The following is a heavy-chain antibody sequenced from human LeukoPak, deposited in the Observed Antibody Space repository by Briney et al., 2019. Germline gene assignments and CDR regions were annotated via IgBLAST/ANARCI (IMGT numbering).Heavy chain of an antibody. V-gene: IGHV4-4*07. CDR1: GGSISSYY. J-gene: IGHJ4*02. CDR3: ARRGKRFGESARLYYFDY. D-gene: IGHD3-10*01. CDR2: IYTSGST. Sequence: RSSETLSLTCTVSGGSISSYYWSWIRQPAGKGLEWIGRIYTSGSTNYNPSLKSRVTMSVDTSKNQFSLKLSSVTAADTAVYYCARRGKRFGESARLYYFDYWGQGTLVTVSS.